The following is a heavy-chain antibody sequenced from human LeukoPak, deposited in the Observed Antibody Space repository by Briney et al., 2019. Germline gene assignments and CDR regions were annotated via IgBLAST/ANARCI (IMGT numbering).Heavy chain of an antibody. Sequence: ASVKVSCKASGYTFTSYDINWVRQATGQGLEWMGWMNPNSGNTGYAQKFQGRVTITRNTSISTAYMELSSLRSEDTAVYYCAREKLAAPGIWEDALDIWGQGTMVIVSS. V-gene: IGHV1-8*03. CDR2: MNPNSGNT. CDR1: GYTFTSYD. CDR3: AREKLAAPGIWEDALDI. J-gene: IGHJ3*02. D-gene: IGHD6-13*01.